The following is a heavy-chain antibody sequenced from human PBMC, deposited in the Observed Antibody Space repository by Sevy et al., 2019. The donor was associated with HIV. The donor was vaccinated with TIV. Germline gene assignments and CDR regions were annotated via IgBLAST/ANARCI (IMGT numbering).Heavy chain of an antibody. CDR3: ARETRLGGHCYSDY. V-gene: IGHV3-21*01. Sequence: GGSLRLSCAASGFTFSSYSMNWVRQAPGKGLEWVSSISSSSSYIYYADSVKGRFTISRDNAKNSLYLQMNSLRAEDTAVYYCARETRLGGHCYSDYWGQGTLVTVSS. J-gene: IGHJ4*02. CDR1: GFTFSSYS. CDR2: ISSSSSYI. D-gene: IGHD2-21*02.